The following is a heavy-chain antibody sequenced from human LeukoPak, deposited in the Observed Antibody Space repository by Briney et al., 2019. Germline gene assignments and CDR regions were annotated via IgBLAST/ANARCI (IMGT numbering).Heavy chain of an antibody. D-gene: IGHD3-3*01. V-gene: IGHV4-4*07. Sequence: SETLSLTCTVSGGSISSYYWSWIRQPAGKGLEWIGRIYTSGSTNYNPSLKSRVTISVDTSKNQFSLKLSSVTAPDTAVYYCARGGPYDFWSGLDYWGQGTLVTVSS. J-gene: IGHJ4*02. CDR1: GGSISSYY. CDR3: ARGGPYDFWSGLDY. CDR2: IYTSGST.